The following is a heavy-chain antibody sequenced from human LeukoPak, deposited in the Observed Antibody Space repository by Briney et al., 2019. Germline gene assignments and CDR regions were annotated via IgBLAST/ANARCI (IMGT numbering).Heavy chain of an antibody. D-gene: IGHD3-10*01. J-gene: IGHJ5*02. Sequence: SETLSLTCTVSDGSISSYYWSWIRQPPGKGLEWIASMYYSGTTNYNPSLRSRVTISVDTSKNQFSLNLTSVTAADTAFYYCARVGGSGTRGWFDPWGQGTLVTVSS. CDR3: ARVGGSGTRGWFDP. CDR2: MYYSGTT. CDR1: DGSISSYY. V-gene: IGHV4-59*12.